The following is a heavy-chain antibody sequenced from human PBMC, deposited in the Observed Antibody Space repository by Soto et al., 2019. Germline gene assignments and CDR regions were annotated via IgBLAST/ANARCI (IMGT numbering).Heavy chain of an antibody. J-gene: IGHJ5*02. CDR3: ARHRYESGATCYHLDNWFDP. Sequence: QLQLQESGPGLVKPSETLSLTCTVSGGSIRTSGYSWGWIRRPPEKGLEWIATISYSGSTYYNPSIKGRITMAVDTAKNQSSLKITSVTASDTSVYYCARHRYESGATCYHLDNWFDPWGQGTLVIVSS. D-gene: IGHD2-15*01. V-gene: IGHV4-39*01. CDR2: ISYSGST. CDR1: GGSIRTSGYS.